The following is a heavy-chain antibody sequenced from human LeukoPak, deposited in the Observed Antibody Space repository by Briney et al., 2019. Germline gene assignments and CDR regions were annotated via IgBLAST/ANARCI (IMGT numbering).Heavy chain of an antibody. D-gene: IGHD3-10*01. Sequence: GGSLRLSCAASGFTFSSYEMNWVRQAPGKGLEWVSHISSGGNTEYYVDSARGRFTMSRDNGKNLLFLQMNSLRAEDTAVYYCARDTVDGPFVISLDYWGQGALVTVSS. V-gene: IGHV3-48*03. CDR2: ISSGGNTE. J-gene: IGHJ4*02. CDR1: GFTFSSYE. CDR3: ARDTVDGPFVISLDY.